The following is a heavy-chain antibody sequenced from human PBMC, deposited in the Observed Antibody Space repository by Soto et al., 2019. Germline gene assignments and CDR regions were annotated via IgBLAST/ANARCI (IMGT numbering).Heavy chain of an antibody. J-gene: IGHJ4*02. CDR3: ARVFDYYDSRGYSSFAY. D-gene: IGHD3-22*01. V-gene: IGHV3-30*05. CDR2: ISYEGMTK. CDR1: GFTFSDYG. Sequence: GGALGLSRTASGFTFSDYGMHWVRQAPRRGVECVAEISYEGMTKYSQATVKGRLTISKDNSKNTLHLQIDSLRSEAMAIYYCARVFDYYDSRGYSSFAYWGQGT.